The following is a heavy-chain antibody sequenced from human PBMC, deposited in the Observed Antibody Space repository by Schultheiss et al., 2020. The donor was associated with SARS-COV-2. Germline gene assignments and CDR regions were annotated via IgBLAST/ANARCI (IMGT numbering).Heavy chain of an antibody. CDR1: GFTVSSNY. CDR3: ARGLASGPYYYYYYMDV. Sequence: GGSLRLSCAASGFTVSSNYMSWVRQAPGKGLEWVSYISSSSTIYYADSVKGRFTISRDNSKNTLYLQMNSLRAEDTAVYYCARGLASGPYYYYYYMDVWGKGTTVTVSS. CDR2: ISSSSTI. V-gene: IGHV3-69-1*01. J-gene: IGHJ6*03. D-gene: IGHD3-3*01.